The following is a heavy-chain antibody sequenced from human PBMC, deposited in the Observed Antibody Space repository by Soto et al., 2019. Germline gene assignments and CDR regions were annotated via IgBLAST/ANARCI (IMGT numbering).Heavy chain of an antibody. Sequence: SETLSLTCTVSGGSISSYYWSWIRQPPEKGLEWIGYIYYSGSANYNPSLKSRVTISVDTSKNQFSLKLSSVTAADTAVYYRAREGTTLDSYYYYGMDVWGQGTTVTVSS. CDR1: GGSISSYY. V-gene: IGHV4-59*01. J-gene: IGHJ6*02. D-gene: IGHD1-1*01. CDR2: IYYSGSA. CDR3: AREGTTLDSYYYYGMDV.